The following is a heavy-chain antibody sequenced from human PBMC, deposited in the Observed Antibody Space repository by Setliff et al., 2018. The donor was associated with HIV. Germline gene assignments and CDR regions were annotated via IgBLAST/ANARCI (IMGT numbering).Heavy chain of an antibody. CDR1: GGSFSDYY. CDR2: VNRGRRT. V-gene: IGHV4-34*01. J-gene: IGHJ4*02. Sequence: KPSETLSLTCALYGGSFSDYYWSWIRQPPGMGLEWIGEVNRGRRTNYNSSLKSRVTIPIDTSRNQFSLTVSSVTAADTAVYFCARGRGSSSSWPIDYWGQGTLVTVSS. CDR3: ARGRGSSSSWPIDY. D-gene: IGHD6-13*01.